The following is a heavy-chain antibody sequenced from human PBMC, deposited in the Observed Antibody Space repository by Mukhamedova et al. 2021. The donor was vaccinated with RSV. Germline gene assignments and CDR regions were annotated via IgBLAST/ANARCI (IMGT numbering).Heavy chain of an antibody. Sequence: SWIRQPPGKGLEWIGEINHSGSTNYNPSLKSRVTISVDTSKNQFSLKLSSLTAASTAVYYCARGLLYYYYVRGNYYFDSCGQGP. J-gene: IGHJ4*02. V-gene: IGHV4-34*01. CDR3: ARGLLYYYYVRGNYYFDS. D-gene: IGHD3-10*01. CDR2: INHSGST.